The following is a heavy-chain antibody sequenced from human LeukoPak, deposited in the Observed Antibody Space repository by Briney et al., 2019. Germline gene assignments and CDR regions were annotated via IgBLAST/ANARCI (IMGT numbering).Heavy chain of an antibody. D-gene: IGHD3-10*01. J-gene: IGHJ3*02. V-gene: IGHV4-59*08. Sequence: SETLSLTCTVSGGSISGYYWSWIRQPPGKGLEWIGYIYYSGSTNYNPSLKSRVTISVDTSKNQFSLKLSSVTAADTAVYYCAALPPDYYGSGSYAYFDIWGQGTMVTVSS. CDR3: AALPPDYYGSGSYAYFDI. CDR1: GGSISGYY. CDR2: IYYSGST.